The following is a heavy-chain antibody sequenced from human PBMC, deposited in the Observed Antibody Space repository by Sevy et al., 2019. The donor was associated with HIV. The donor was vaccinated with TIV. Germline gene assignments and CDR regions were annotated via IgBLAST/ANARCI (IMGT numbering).Heavy chain of an antibody. J-gene: IGHJ6*02. CDR2: INHSGST. D-gene: IGHD3-3*01. Sequence: SETLSLTCAVYGGSFSGYYWSWIRQPPGKGLEWIGEINHSGSTNYNPSLKSRVTISVDTSKNQFSLKLSSVTAADTAVYYCARAGPALRFLEWSPLYYGMDVWGQGTTVTVSS. CDR3: ARAGPALRFLEWSPLYYGMDV. V-gene: IGHV4-34*01. CDR1: GGSFSGYY.